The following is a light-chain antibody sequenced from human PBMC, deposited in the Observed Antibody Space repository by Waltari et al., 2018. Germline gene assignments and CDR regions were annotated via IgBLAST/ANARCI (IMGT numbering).Light chain of an antibody. V-gene: IGKV3D-15*01. Sequence: EIVMTKSPAILSVSPGERATLSCRASQSGSNNLAWYQQKPGQAPRLLIYGASTRATGVPARFSGSGSGTEFTLTISSLQSEDFAVYYCQQCNDWPRTFGQGTKVEIK. CDR1: QSGSNN. CDR2: GAS. CDR3: QQCNDWPRT. J-gene: IGKJ1*01.